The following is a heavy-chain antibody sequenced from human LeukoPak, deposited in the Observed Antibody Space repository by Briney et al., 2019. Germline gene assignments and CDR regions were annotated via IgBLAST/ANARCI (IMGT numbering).Heavy chain of an antibody. CDR1: RFTFGKYW. Sequence: HPGGSLRLSCVASRFTFGKYWMSWVRQAPGKGLEWVANIKLDGSEKNYVDSVKGRFTISRDNTKNSLYLQMNSLRVEDTAVYYCARKYSSSHKIDYWGQGTLVTVSS. V-gene: IGHV3-7*03. CDR2: IKLDGSEK. D-gene: IGHD6-13*01. J-gene: IGHJ4*02. CDR3: ARKYSSSHKIDY.